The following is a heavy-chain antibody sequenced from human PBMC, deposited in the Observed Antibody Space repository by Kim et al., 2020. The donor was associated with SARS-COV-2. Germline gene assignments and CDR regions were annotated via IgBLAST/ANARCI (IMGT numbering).Heavy chain of an antibody. Sequence: SETLSLTCTVSGGSISSSSYYWGWIRQPPGKGLEWIGSIYYSGSTYYNPSLKSRVTISVDTSKNQFSLKLSSVTAADTAVYYCARGDSSGWSVAFDIWG. CDR2: IYYSGST. D-gene: IGHD6-19*01. CDR3: ARGDSSGWSVAFDI. J-gene: IGHJ3*02. V-gene: IGHV4-39*07. CDR1: GGSISSSSYY.